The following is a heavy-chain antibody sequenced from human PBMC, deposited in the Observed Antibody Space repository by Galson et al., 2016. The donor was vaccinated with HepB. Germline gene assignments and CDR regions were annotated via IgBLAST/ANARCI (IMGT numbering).Heavy chain of an antibody. V-gene: IGHV5-10-1*01. CDR1: GYSFTTYW. Sequence: QSGAEVKKPGESLRISCKGSGYSFTTYWINWVRQMPGKGLEWMGRIDPTDSYSEYGPSFQGHVTISTDKSISTAYLQWSSLKASDPAIYYCVREEGGTYQMDYWGQGTLLTGSS. D-gene: IGHD1-26*01. CDR3: VREEGGTYQMDY. J-gene: IGHJ4*02. CDR2: IDPTDSYS.